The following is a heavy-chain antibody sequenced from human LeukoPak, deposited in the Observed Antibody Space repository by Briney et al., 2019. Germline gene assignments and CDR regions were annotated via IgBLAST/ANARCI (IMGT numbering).Heavy chain of an antibody. V-gene: IGHV3-48*03. CDR1: GFTFDDYG. CDR3: ARQYSSGWWERLIDY. D-gene: IGHD6-19*01. Sequence: GGSLRLSCAASGFTFDDYGLSWVRQAPGKGLEWVSGISSSGSTIYYADSVKGRFTISRDNAKNSLYLQMNSLRAEDTAVYYCARQYSSGWWERLIDYWGQGTLVTVSS. CDR2: ISSSGSTI. J-gene: IGHJ4*02.